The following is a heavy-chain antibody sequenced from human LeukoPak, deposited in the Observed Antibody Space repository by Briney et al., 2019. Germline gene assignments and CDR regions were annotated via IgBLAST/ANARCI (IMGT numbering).Heavy chain of an antibody. CDR2: FDPEDGET. D-gene: IGHD5-12*01. J-gene: IGHJ3*02. Sequence: ASVKVSCKVSGYTLTELSMHWVRQAPGKGLEWMGGFDPEDGETIYAQKFQGRVTMTEDTSTDTAYMELSSLRSEDTAVYYCATDNGGGYGPGEAFDIWGQGTMVTVSS. V-gene: IGHV1-24*01. CDR1: GYTLTELS. CDR3: ATDNGGGYGPGEAFDI.